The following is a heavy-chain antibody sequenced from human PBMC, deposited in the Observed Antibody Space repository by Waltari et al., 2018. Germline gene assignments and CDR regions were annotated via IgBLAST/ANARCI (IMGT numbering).Heavy chain of an antibody. D-gene: IGHD2-2*01. CDR2: INTNSGNP. CDR1: GYSFTPYA. Sequence: QVELVQSGPELKKPGASVKVSCRASGYSFTPYAINWVRQAPGRGFELMGWINTNSGNPTYVQGFTGLFVFSLDTSVSTAFLQINSLEAEDTAVYYCAREVVPAATIVVNWFDPWGQGTLVTVSS. CDR3: AREVVPAATIVVNWFDP. J-gene: IGHJ5*02. V-gene: IGHV7-4-1*02.